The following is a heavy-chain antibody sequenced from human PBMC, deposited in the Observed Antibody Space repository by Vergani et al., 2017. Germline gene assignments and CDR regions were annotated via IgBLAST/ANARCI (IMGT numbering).Heavy chain of an antibody. CDR1: GFSLSNARMG. CDR2: IFSNDEK. Sequence: QVTLKESGPVLVKPTETLTLTCTVSGFSLSNARMGVSWLRQPPGKALEWLAHIFSNDEKSYSTSLKSRLTISKDTSKSQVVLTMTNMDPVDTATYYCARMGYSYGNFDYWGQGTLVTVSS. J-gene: IGHJ4*02. V-gene: IGHV2-26*01. D-gene: IGHD5-18*01. CDR3: ARMGYSYGNFDY.